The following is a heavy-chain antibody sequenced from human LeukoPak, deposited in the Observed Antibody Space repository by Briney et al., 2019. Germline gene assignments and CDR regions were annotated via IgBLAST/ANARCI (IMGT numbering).Heavy chain of an antibody. CDR2: INHSGST. CDR3: THPAWELTL. J-gene: IGHJ4*02. V-gene: IGHV4-34*01. Sequence: PSETLSLTCAVYGGSFSGYYWSWIRQPPGKGLEWIGEINHSGSTNYNPSLKSRATISVDTSKTHFSLKLSSVTAADTAVYYCTHPAWELTLWGQGTLVTVSS. CDR1: GGSFSGYY. D-gene: IGHD1-26*01.